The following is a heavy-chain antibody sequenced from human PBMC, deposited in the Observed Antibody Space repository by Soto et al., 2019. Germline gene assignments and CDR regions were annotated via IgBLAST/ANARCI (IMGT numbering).Heavy chain of an antibody. D-gene: IGHD2-2*01. V-gene: IGHV5-51*01. CDR1: GYSFTSYW. CDR3: TREISTSPIPDTFDI. CDR2: VYPGDSDT. Sequence: GESLKISCKGSGYSFTSYWIGWVRQMPGKGLEWMGIVYPGDSDTRYSPSFQGQVTISADKSISTAYLQWSSLKSEDTAVYYCTREISTSPIPDTFDIWGQGTMVTVSS. J-gene: IGHJ3*02.